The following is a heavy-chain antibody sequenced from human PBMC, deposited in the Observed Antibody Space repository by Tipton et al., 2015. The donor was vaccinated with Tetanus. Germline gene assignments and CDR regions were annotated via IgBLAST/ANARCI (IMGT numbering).Heavy chain of an antibody. J-gene: IGHJ6*02. CDR3: ARRSLTNYGLDV. CDR2: IKSDGTKT. V-gene: IGHV3-74*03. CDR1: GFSFRSYW. Sequence: GSLRLSCAASGFSFRSYWMHWVRQSPGKGLVWVSRIKSDGTKTTYADSVKGRFTSSRDNAKNTLYLQMDNLRAEDTAVYYCARRSLTNYGLDVWGQGTPVTVSS. D-gene: IGHD1-1*01.